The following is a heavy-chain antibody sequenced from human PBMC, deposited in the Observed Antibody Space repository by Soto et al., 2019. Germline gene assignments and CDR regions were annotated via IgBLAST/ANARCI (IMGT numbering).Heavy chain of an antibody. CDR1: GFTFSSYS. Sequence: EVQLVESGGGLVKPGGSLRLSCAASGFTFSSYSMNWVRQAPGKGLAWVSSISSSSSYIYYADSVKGRFTISRDNAKNSLYLQMSSLRAEDTAVYYCARDWSGGSCDSYYYYYGMDVWGQGTTVTVSS. D-gene: IGHD2-15*01. CDR3: ARDWSGGSCDSYYYYYGMDV. CDR2: ISSSSSYI. V-gene: IGHV3-21*01. J-gene: IGHJ6*02.